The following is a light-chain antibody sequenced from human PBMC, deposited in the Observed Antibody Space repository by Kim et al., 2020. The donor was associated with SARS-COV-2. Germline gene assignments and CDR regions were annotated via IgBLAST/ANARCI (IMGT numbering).Light chain of an antibody. J-gene: IGLJ1*01. V-gene: IGLV2-14*04. CDR1: SSDVGGYNY. CDR3: SSYTSSTTYV. Sequence: GQASTISCPGTSSDVGGYNYVSWYQQHPGKAPKLMIYDVSKRPSAVSNRFSGSKSGNTASLTISGLQAEDEADYYCSSYTSSTTYVFGTGTKVTVL. CDR2: DVS.